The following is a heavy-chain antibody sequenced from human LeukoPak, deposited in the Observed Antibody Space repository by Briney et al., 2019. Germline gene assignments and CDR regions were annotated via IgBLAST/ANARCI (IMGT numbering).Heavy chain of an antibody. V-gene: IGHV3-13*01. J-gene: IGHJ6*02. D-gene: IGHD2-15*01. CDR2: IGTAGDT. CDR3: ARDLGYWASMDV. CDR1: GFTFSSYD. Sequence: GGSLRLSCAASGFTFSSYDMHWVCQATGKGLEWVSAIGTAGDTYYPGSVKGRFTISRENAKNSLYLQMNSLRAGDTAVYYCARDLGYWASMDVWGQGTTVTVSS.